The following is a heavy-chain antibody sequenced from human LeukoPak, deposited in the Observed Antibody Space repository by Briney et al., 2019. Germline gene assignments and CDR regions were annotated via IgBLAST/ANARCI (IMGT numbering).Heavy chain of an antibody. D-gene: IGHD6-13*01. Sequence: PSETLSLTCTVSGGSISSGSYYWSWIRQPAGKGLEWIGRICTSGSTNYNPSLKSRVTISVDTSKNQFSLKLSSVTAADTAVYYCARGLGTKGNHLYIAATVYFDYWGQGTLVTVSS. CDR1: GGSISSGSYY. V-gene: IGHV4-61*02. CDR3: ARGLGTKGNHLYIAATVYFDY. CDR2: ICTSGST. J-gene: IGHJ4*02.